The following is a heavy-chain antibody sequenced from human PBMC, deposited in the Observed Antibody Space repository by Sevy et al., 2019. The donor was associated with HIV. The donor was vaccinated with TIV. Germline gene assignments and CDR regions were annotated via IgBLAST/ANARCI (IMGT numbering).Heavy chain of an antibody. Sequence: GGSLRLSCAASGFTVSSNYMSWVRQAPGKGLEWVSVIYSGGSTYYADSVKGRFTISRDNSKNTRYLQMNSLRAEDTAVYYCARDGIYYYYGMDVWGQGTTVTVSS. V-gene: IGHV3-53*01. D-gene: IGHD1-26*01. CDR3: ARDGIYYYYGMDV. CDR2: IYSGGST. J-gene: IGHJ6*02. CDR1: GFTVSSNY.